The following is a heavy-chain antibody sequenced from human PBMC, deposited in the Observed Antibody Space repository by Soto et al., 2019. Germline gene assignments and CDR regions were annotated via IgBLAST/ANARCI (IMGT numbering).Heavy chain of an antibody. J-gene: IGHJ6*02. Sequence: QVQLVQSGAEVKKPGSSVNVSCKISGGTFSRYSISWVRQAPGQGLEWMGGIVPIFGTRNYAQKFQDRVTITTDESATTAHMELSNLISEDTAVYYCARPYEGGYSSNPHYYYALDVWGQGTAVTVSS. D-gene: IGHD3-22*01. CDR3: ARPYEGGYSSNPHYYYALDV. CDR2: IVPIFGTR. V-gene: IGHV1-69*01. CDR1: GGTFSRYS.